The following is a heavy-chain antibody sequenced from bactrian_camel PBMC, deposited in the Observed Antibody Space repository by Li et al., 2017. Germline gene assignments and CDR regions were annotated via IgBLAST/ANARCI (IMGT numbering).Heavy chain of an antibody. J-gene: IGHJ4*01. CDR1: GFTGFTFNKYG. V-gene: IGHV3S6*01. Sequence: VQLVESGGGLVQPGGSLRLSCAASGFTGFTFNKYGMAWVRQAPGKGLEWVSGIYSDGSKTYYADSVKGRFTISRDNGKNTVYLQMTSLKSEDTALYYCATDTWVRAGDYWGQGTQVTVS. CDR2: IYSDGSKT. CDR3: ATDTWVRAGDY. D-gene: IGHD5*01.